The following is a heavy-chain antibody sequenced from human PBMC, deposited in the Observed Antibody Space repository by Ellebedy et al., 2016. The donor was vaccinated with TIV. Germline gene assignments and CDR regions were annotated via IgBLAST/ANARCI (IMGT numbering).Heavy chain of an antibody. CDR2: IYYSGSI. CDR1: GGSFSPYY. CDR3: ARDGAVSSDYDYQLDN. D-gene: IGHD5-12*01. V-gene: IGHV4-59*01. Sequence: SEPLSLTXPVSGGSFSPYYWSWIRQPPGKALEWIGYIYYSGSINYNPSLKSRVTMSVDTSKNQFSLKLRSVTAADTAVYYCARDGAVSSDYDYQLDNWGQGTLVTVSS. J-gene: IGHJ4*02.